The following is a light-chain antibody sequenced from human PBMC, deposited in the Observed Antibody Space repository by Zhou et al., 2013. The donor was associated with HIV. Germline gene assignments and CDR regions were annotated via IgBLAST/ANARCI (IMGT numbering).Light chain of an antibody. CDR3: QSYDSSLSGSAV. CDR2: GNS. V-gene: IGLV1-40*01. CDR1: SSNIGAGYD. J-gene: IGLJ7*01. Sequence: QSVLTQPPSVSGAPGQRVTISCTGSSSNIGAGYDVHWYQQLPGTAPKVLIHGNSNRPSGVPDRFSGSKSGTSASLAITGLQAEDEADYYCQSYDSSLSGSAVFGGGTQLTV.